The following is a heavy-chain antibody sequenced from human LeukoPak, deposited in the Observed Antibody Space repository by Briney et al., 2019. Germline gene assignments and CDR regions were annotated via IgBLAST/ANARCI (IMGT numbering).Heavy chain of an antibody. V-gene: IGHV3-74*01. CDR3: ARNPMVRGDLDY. D-gene: IGHD3-10*01. J-gene: IGHJ4*02. CDR1: GFTFSDTW. CDR2: IRSDGSDT. Sequence: GGSLRLSCAASGFTFSDTWMHWVRQAPGEGLVWVSRIRSDGSDTRYAESVKGRFTISRDNAKNSLYLQMNSLRAEDTAVYYCARNPMVRGDLDYWGQGTLVTVSS.